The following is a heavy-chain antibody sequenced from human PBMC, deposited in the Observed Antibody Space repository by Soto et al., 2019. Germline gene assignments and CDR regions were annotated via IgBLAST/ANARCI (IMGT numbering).Heavy chain of an antibody. CDR1: GSSISSSGYY. CDR3: ARLPSRNWVDY. Sequence: SETLSLTCTVSGSSISSSGYYWGWIRQPPGRGLEWIGSLYYNVGTYYNPSLKSRVTISADTSANQFPLMVNSVPAADTALYYCARLPSRNWVDYWGQGALVTVS. V-gene: IGHV4-39*01. D-gene: IGHD3-16*01. CDR2: LYYNVGT. J-gene: IGHJ4*02.